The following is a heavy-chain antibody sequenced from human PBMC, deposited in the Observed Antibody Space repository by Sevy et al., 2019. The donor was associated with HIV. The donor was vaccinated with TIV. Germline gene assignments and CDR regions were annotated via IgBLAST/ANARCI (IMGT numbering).Heavy chain of an antibody. CDR3: ARAEGGEYHGMDV. D-gene: IGHD3-16*01. CDR2: IYSGGST. V-gene: IGHV3-53*01. CDR1: GFTVSSNY. Sequence: GGSLRLSCAASGFTVSSNYMSWVRQAPGKGLEWVSVIYSGGSTYYSDSVKGRFTINRDNSKNTLYLRMNSQRAEDTDGDNCARAEGGEYHGMDVWGQGTTVTVSS. J-gene: IGHJ6*02.